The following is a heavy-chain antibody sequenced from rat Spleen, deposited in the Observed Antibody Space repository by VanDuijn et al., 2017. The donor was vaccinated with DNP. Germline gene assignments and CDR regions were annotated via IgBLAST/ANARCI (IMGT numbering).Heavy chain of an antibody. J-gene: IGHJ2*01. V-gene: IGHV3-1*01. CDR3: ARGEYTTDSYDY. Sequence: EVQLQESGPGLVKPSQSLSLTCSVTGYSITSHYWAWIRKFPGNKMEWIGHISYSGSTSYNPSLKSRISITRDTSKNQFFLQLNSVTTEDTATYYCARGEYTTDSYDYWGQGVMVTVSS. D-gene: IGHD1-6*01. CDR1: GYSITSHY. CDR2: ISYSGST.